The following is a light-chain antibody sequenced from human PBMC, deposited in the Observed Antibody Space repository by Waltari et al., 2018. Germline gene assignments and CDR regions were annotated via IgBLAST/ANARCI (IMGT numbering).Light chain of an antibody. Sequence: QSALTQPASVSGSPGQPITISCPGTSRDVGTYSLVSWYRQHPGEAPRVIIFEDTKRPSGVSNRFSGSKSGNTASLTISGLQAEDEADYYCCSYTLTKTWLFGGGTKLTVL. CDR3: CSYTLTKTWL. J-gene: IGLJ3*02. CDR2: EDT. CDR1: SRDVGTYSL. V-gene: IGLV2-23*01.